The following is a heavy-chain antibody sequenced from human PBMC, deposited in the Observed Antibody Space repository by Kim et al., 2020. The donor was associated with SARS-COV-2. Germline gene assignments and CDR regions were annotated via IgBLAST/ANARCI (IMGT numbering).Heavy chain of an antibody. CDR1: GYTLTELS. CDR2: FDPEDGET. J-gene: IGHJ6*02. D-gene: IGHD3-10*01. CDR3: ATGFVLDVSLRPNYYYYCGMDV. V-gene: IGHV1-24*01. Sequence: ASVKVSCKVSGYTLTELSMHWVRQAPGKGLEWMGGFDPEDGETIYAQKFQGRVTMTEDTSTDTAYMELSSLRSEDTAVYYCATGFVLDVSLRPNYYYYCGMDVWGQGTRVTVSS.